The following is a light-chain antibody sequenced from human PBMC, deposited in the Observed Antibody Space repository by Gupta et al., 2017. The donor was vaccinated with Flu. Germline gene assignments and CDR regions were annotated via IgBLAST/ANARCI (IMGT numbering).Light chain of an antibody. J-gene: IGLJ3*02. CDR2: TDI. Sequence: TMTSSCHGNCTRVGSNYFIWYQHRAASAPVLLIYTDIMSISGIPDRFSGSKYGASGTVTISCLRAEEVADYFCAAQDANRDGWVFGGGTMLTVL. CDR1: CTRVGSNY. CDR3: AAQDANRDGWV. V-gene: IGLV1-47*01.